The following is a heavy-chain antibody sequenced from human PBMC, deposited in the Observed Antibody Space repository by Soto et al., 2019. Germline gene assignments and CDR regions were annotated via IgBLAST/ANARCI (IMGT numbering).Heavy chain of an antibody. J-gene: IGHJ6*02. CDR3: SKGTGTTRLYSMDV. D-gene: IGHD1-7*01. V-gene: IGHV3-23*01. CDR2: ISASGDST. Sequence: LRLSCVASGFTFHTYVINWVRQAPGKGLEWVSGISASGDSTYYADSLKGRFTISRDNSKNTLYLQMNSLRAEDTAVYYCSKGTGTTRLYSMDVWGQGTTVTSP. CDR1: GFTFHTYV.